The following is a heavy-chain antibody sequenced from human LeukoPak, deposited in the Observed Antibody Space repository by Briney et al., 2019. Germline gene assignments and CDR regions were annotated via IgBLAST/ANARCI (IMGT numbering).Heavy chain of an antibody. D-gene: IGHD3-16*01. CDR2: IS. CDR3: ARPFVWGLATQGLDY. J-gene: IGHJ4*02. Sequence: PGGSLRLSCVASGFIFSSYEMNWVRQAPGKGLEWVSYISAMKGRFTISRDNAESSLYLQMNSLRAEDTAVYYCARPFVWGLATQGLDYWGQGTLVTVSS. V-gene: IGHV3-48*03. CDR1: GFIFSSYE.